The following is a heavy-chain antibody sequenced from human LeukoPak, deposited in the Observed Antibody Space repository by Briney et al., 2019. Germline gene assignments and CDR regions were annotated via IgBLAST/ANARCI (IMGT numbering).Heavy chain of an antibody. J-gene: IGHJ4*02. V-gene: IGHV3-23*01. D-gene: IGHD1-26*01. CDR1: GFTFSSYA. CDR2: ISGSGGST. CDR3: ARDDIVPGDY. Sequence: PGGSLRLSCAASGFTFSSYAMNWVRQAPGKGLEWVSAISGSGGSTYYADSVKGRFTIPRDNAKNSLYLQMNSLRAEDTAVYYCARDDIVPGDYWGQGTLVTVSS.